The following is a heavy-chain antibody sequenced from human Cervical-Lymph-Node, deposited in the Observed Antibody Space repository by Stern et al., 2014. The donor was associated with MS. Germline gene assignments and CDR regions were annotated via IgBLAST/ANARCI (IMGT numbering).Heavy chain of an antibody. V-gene: IGHV1-69*06. CDR1: GDTFTDYA. CDR3: AREVGSLAMDV. CDR2: INPIFGSA. J-gene: IGHJ6*01. D-gene: IGHD1-1*01. Sequence: QLVQSGAEVKKPGSSVKVSCKASGDTFTDYAISWVRQAPGQGAEWMGGINPIFGSADYAQKFQGRLTITADKSTSTAYMNLSSLTSEDTAVYYCAREVGSLAMDVWGQGTTVIVSS.